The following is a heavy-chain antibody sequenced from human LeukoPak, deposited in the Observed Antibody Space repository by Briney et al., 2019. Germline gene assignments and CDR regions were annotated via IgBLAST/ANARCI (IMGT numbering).Heavy chain of an antibody. Sequence: PGGSLRLSCTASGFTFSDYYVSWIRQAPGKGLEWVSYISSSGSSIYYADSVEGRFTISRDNAKNSLYLQMNSLRAEDTAVYYCARGGLSQGYCSSTSCYAKYNWFDPWGQGTLVTVSS. D-gene: IGHD2-2*01. CDR3: ARGGLSQGYCSSTSCYAKYNWFDP. CDR2: ISSSGSSI. J-gene: IGHJ5*02. V-gene: IGHV3-11*01. CDR1: GFTFSDYY.